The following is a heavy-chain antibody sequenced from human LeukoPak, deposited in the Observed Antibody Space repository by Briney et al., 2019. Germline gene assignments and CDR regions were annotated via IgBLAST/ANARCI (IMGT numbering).Heavy chain of an antibody. Sequence: ASETLSLTCTVSGGSISSRSYYWGWIRQPPGKGLEWIGSIYYSGSTYFNPSLKSRVTISVDTSKNQFSLKLSSVTAADTAVYYCARDPHGPDYWGQGTLVTVSS. CDR3: ARDPHGPDY. J-gene: IGHJ4*02. CDR2: IYYSGST. CDR1: GGSISSRSYY. V-gene: IGHV4-39*02.